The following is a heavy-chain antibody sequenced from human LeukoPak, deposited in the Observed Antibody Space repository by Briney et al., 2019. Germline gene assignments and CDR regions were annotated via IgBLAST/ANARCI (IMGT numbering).Heavy chain of an antibody. Sequence: GGSLRLSCAASGSTFGSYGMHWVRQAPGKGLEWLAVIWSDGSIKYYADSVKGRFTISRDNSKNTLYLQMDNLRAEDTAVYYCVSQKYITKWYPPEDWGQGTLVTVSS. J-gene: IGHJ4*02. D-gene: IGHD6-13*01. V-gene: IGHV3-33*01. CDR1: GSTFGSYG. CDR2: IWSDGSIK. CDR3: VSQKYITKWYPPED.